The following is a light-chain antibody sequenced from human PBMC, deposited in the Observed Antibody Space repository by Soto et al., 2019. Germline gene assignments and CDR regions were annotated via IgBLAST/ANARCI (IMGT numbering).Light chain of an antibody. CDR3: QQYGSSGT. V-gene: IGKV1-39*01. J-gene: IGKJ1*01. Sequence: IQMTQSQSSLSASVGDRVTLTCRASQTISNYLNWYQQIPGKAPKLLIYATSGLQSGVPSRFSGGGSGTDFTLTISRLEPEDFAVYYCQQYGSSGTFGQGTKADIK. CDR2: ATS. CDR1: QTISNY.